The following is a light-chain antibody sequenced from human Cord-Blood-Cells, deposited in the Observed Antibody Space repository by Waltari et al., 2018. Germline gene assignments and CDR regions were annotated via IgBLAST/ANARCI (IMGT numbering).Light chain of an antibody. CDR2: DAS. V-gene: IGKV3-11*01. Sequence: ETVFTQPPATPTLSRGASATLSCRASQSVSSNLAWYQQKPGQAPRLLIYDASNRATGIPARFSGSGSGTDFTLTISSLEPEDFAVYYCQQRSNWPGTFGQGTKVEIK. CDR1: QSVSSN. CDR3: QQRSNWPGT. J-gene: IGKJ1*01.